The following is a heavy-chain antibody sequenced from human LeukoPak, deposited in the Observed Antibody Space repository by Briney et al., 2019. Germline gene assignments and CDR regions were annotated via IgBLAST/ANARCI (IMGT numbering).Heavy chain of an antibody. V-gene: IGHV4-39*01. D-gene: IGHD3-16*02. Sequence: PSETLSLTCNVSGGSINSGGYYWGWIRQPPGKGLEWIGSIDYSGSAVYSPSLKSRLTISVDTSKNQFSLRVASVTAADTAVYYCARRTSSYGFRFDPWGQGTLVTVSS. CDR3: ARRTSSYGFRFDP. CDR1: GGSINSGGYY. J-gene: IGHJ5*02. CDR2: IDYSGSA.